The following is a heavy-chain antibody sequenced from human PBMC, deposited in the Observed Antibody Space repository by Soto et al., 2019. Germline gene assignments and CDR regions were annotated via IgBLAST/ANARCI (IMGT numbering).Heavy chain of an antibody. J-gene: IGHJ3*02. CDR1: GFTFSSYS. V-gene: IGHV3-21*01. CDR2: ISSSSSYI. CDR3: ARECGRSSTSCYAADAFDI. Sequence: GGSLRLSCAASGFTFSSYSMNWVRQAPGKGLEWVSSISSSSSYIYYADSVKGRFTISRDNAKNSLYLQMNSLRAEDTAVYYCARECGRSSTSCYAADAFDIWGQGTMVTVSS. D-gene: IGHD2-2*01.